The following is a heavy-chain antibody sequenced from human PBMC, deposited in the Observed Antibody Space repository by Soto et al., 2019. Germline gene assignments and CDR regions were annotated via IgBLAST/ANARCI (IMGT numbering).Heavy chain of an antibody. D-gene: IGHD6-13*01. CDR3: ARYPSAGSSWNRDYYYYGMDV. CDR1: GGSISSSNW. V-gene: IGHV4-4*02. J-gene: IGHJ6*02. CDR2: IYHSGST. Sequence: PSETLSLTCAVSGGSISSSNWWSWVRQPPGKGLEWIGEIYHSGSTNYNPSLKSRVTISVDKSKNQFSLKLSSVTAADTAVYYCARYPSAGSSWNRDYYYYGMDVWGQGTTVTVSS.